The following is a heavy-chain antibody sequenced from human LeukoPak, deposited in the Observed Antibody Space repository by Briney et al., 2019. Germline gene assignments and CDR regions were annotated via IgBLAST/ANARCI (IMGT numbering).Heavy chain of an antibody. D-gene: IGHD5-12*01. V-gene: IGHV3-21*01. J-gene: IGHJ4*02. CDR3: ARDMGMVATGDFDY. CDR2: ISSSSSYI. CDR1: GFTFSSYS. Sequence: GGSLRLSCAASGFTFSSYSMNWVRQAPGKGLEWVSSISSSSSYIYYADSVKGRFTISRDNAKNSLYLQMNSLRAEDTAVYYCARDMGMVATGDFDYWGQGTLVTVSS.